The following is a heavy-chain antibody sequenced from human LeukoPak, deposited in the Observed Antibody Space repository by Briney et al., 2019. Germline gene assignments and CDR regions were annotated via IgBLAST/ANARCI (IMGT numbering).Heavy chain of an antibody. D-gene: IGHD1-26*01. J-gene: IGHJ4*02. CDR2: ISSSSSYI. CDR3: ANSFTGSLAHFDY. V-gene: IGHV3-21*04. Sequence: PGGSLRLSCAASGFTFSSYSMNWVRQAPGKGLEWVSSISSSSSYIYYADSVKGRFTISRDNAKNSLYLQMDSLRAEDTAVYFCANSFTGSLAHFDYWGQGSLVTVSS. CDR1: GFTFSSYS.